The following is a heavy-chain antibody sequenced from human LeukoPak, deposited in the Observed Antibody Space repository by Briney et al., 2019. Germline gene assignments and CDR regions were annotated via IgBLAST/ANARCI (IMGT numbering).Heavy chain of an antibody. D-gene: IGHD4-17*01. CDR2: SYSSGNT. V-gene: IGHV4-61*02. CDR3: ATARADYGDYNSFYYMDV. CDR1: GDSMRSDSYV. J-gene: IGHJ6*03. Sequence: SETLSLTCTVSGDSMRSDSYVWSWLRQPGGKGLEWIGRSYSSGNTYYHPSLESQITISLATPRNQFSLKVSSVTAADTAVYYCATARADYGDYNSFYYMDVWGKGTTVTVSS.